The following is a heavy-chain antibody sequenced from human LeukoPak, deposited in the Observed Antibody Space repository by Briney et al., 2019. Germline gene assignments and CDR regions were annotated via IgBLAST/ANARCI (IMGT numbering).Heavy chain of an antibody. V-gene: IGHV3-9*01. D-gene: IGHD2-2*01. Sequence: GRSLRLSCAASGFTFDDYAMHWVRQAPGKGLEWVSGISWNSGSIGYADSVKGRFTISRDNAKNSLYLQMNSLRAEDTALYYCAKGYCSSTSCSTFDYWGQGTLVTVSS. J-gene: IGHJ4*02. CDR3: AKGYCSSTSCSTFDY. CDR1: GFTFDDYA. CDR2: ISWNSGSI.